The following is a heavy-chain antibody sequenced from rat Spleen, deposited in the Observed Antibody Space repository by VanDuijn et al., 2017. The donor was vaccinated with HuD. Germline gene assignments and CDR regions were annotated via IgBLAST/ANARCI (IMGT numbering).Heavy chain of an antibody. CDR2: ISSDGVNT. CDR1: GFTFSDYN. CDR3: AVAGYGY. Sequence: EVQLVESGGGLVRPGRSLKLSCVASGFTFSDYNMAWVRQAPKKGLEWVSSISSDGVNTYYPESVKGRFTISRDNAENTVYLQMNSLRSEDTATYYCAVAGYGYWGQGVMVTVSS. J-gene: IGHJ2*01. V-gene: IGHV5-7*01. D-gene: IGHD4-3*01.